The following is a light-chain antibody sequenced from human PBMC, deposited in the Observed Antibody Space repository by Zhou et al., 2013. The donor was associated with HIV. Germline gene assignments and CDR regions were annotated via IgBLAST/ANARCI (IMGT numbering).Light chain of an antibody. CDR3: QQYNSYWDS. J-gene: IGKJ2*03. CDR2: KAS. CDR1: QGISSY. Sequence: IQLTQSPSSLSASVGDRVTITCRASQGISSYLAWYQQKPGKAPKLLIYKASSLESGVPSRFSGSGSGTEFTLTISSLQPDDFATYYCQQYNSYWDSFGQGTKLEIK. V-gene: IGKV1-5*03.